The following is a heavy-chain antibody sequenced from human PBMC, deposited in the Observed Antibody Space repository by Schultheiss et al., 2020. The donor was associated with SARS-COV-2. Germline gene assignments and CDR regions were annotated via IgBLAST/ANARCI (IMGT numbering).Heavy chain of an antibody. V-gene: IGHV4-31*03. Sequence: SETLSLTCTVSGGSISSGGYYWSWNRQHPGKGLEWIGYIYHSGSTNYNPSLKSRVTISVDTSKNQFSLKLSSVTAADTAVYYCASGVRGQGDYWGQGTLVTVSS. CDR2: IYHSGST. CDR1: GGSISSGGYY. D-gene: IGHD2-8*01. CDR3: ASGVRGQGDY. J-gene: IGHJ4*02.